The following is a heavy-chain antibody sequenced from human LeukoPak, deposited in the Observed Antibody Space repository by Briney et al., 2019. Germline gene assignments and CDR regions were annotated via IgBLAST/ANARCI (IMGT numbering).Heavy chain of an antibody. Sequence: SGPTLVNPTQTLTLTCTFSGFSLSTREVGVGWIRQPPGKALEWLAVIYWDDDKRYSPSLKSRLTITKDTSKNQVVLTMTNMDPVDTATYYCAHSFSGYTSRNWFDPWGQGTLVTVSS. V-gene: IGHV2-5*02. CDR3: AHSFSGYTSRNWFDP. D-gene: IGHD3-22*01. CDR2: IYWDDDK. CDR1: GFSLSTREVG. J-gene: IGHJ5*02.